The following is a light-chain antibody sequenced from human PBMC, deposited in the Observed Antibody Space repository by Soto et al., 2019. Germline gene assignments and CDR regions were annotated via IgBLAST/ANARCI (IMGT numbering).Light chain of an antibody. CDR1: SSVVGSYNL. CDR2: EDN. V-gene: IGLV2-23*01. J-gene: IGLJ1*01. Sequence: QSVLTQPASVSGSPGQSITISCTGTSSVVGSYNLVSWYQQHPGKAPKLMIYEDNKRPSGVSNRFSVSKSGYTASLTISGLQAEDEADYYCCSYARTSTYVFGSGTMVTVL. CDR3: CSYARTSTYV.